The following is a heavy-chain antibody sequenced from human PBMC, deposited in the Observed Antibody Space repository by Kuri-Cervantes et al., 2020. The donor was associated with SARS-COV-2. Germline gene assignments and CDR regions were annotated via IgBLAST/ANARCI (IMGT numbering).Heavy chain of an antibody. CDR1: GFTFGDYA. CDR3: TRYDFWSGYYGYMDV. J-gene: IGHJ6*03. V-gene: IGHV3-49*04. CDR2: IRSKAYGGTT. Sequence: GESLKISCTASGFTFGDYAMSWVRQAPGKGLEWVGFIRSKAYGGTTEYAASVKGRFTISRDDSKSIAYLQMNSLKTEDTAVYYCTRYDFWSGYYGYMDVWGKGTTVTVSS. D-gene: IGHD3-3*01.